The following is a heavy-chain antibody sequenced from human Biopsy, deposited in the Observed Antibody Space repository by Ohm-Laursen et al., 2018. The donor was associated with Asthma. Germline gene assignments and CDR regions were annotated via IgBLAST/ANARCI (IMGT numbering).Heavy chain of an antibody. Sequence: TLSLTCTVSYGSITSGGYYWSWIRQHPGKGLEWIGYIYYSGGTYYNPSLKSRVTISVDTSKNQFSLKLSSVTAADTAVYYCARDGSSVAGTPYGMDVWGQGTTVTVSS. CDR3: ARDGSSVAGTPYGMDV. V-gene: IGHV4-31*03. D-gene: IGHD6-19*01. J-gene: IGHJ6*02. CDR1: YGSITSGGYY. CDR2: IYYSGGT.